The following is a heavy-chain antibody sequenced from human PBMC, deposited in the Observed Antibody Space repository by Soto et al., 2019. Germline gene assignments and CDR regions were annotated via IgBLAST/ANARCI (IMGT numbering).Heavy chain of an antibody. Sequence: QVQLVESGGGVVQPGRSLRLSCAASGFTFSSYGMHWVRQAPGKGLEWVAVICYDGSNKYYADSVKGRFTISRDNFKHTRYRQSNSLSVEATAVYYCARDGVCTDVYTVWCNWFDPWRQATLVTDSS. CDR3: ARDGVCTDVYTVWCNWFDP. CDR2: ICYDGSNK. V-gene: IGHV3-33*01. D-gene: IGHD2-21*01. CDR1: GFTFSSYG. J-gene: IGHJ5*02.